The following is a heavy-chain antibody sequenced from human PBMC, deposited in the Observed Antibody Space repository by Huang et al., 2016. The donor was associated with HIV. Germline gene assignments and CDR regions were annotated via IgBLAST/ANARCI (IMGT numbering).Heavy chain of an antibody. CDR3: ALKGDSSGWEYFRH. J-gene: IGHJ1*01. Sequence: QVQLVESGGGVVQPGRSLRLSCAASGFIFSNYGMHWVRQAPGKGLEVVALISNDGSKKYYTDSVKGRFSISRDNSKNTLYLQMNSLRAEDTAVYYCALKGDSSGWEYFRHWGQGTLVTVSS. D-gene: IGHD6-19*01. V-gene: IGHV3-30*03. CDR1: GFIFSNYG. CDR2: ISNDGSKK.